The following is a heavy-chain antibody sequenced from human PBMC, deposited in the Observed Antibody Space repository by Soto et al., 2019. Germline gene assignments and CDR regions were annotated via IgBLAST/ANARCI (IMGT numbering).Heavy chain of an antibody. CDR1: GFTFSSYA. CDR2: ISGSGGST. J-gene: IGHJ2*01. CDR3: AKDLYDYGDRYWYFDL. Sequence: EVQLLESGGGLVQPGGSLRLSCAASGFTFSSYAMSWVRQAPGKGLEWVSTISGSGGSTYYADSVTDRFTISRHNSKNTLYLQMNSLRAEDTAIYYCAKDLYDYGDRYWYFDLWGRGTLVTVSS. D-gene: IGHD4-17*01. V-gene: IGHV3-23*01.